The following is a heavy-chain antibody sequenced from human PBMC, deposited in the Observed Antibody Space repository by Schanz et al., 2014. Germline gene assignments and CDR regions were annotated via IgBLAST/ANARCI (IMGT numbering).Heavy chain of an antibody. CDR1: GFAFNNYG. CDR2: ISGSGGST. J-gene: IGHJ6*01. V-gene: IGHV3-23*01. Sequence: EVQLLESGGGVVQPGRSLRLSCAASGFAFNNYGMHWVRQVPGKGLEWVSAISGSGGSTYYADSVKGRFTISRDNSKNTLYLQMNSLRAEDTAVYYCAKDPDKYNWNDVEGMDVWGPGTTVTVSS. D-gene: IGHD1-1*01. CDR3: AKDPDKYNWNDVEGMDV.